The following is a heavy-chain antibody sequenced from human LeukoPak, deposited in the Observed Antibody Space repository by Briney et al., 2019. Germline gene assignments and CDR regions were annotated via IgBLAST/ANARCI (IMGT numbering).Heavy chain of an antibody. CDR3: AKGDYDLDL. D-gene: IGHD3/OR15-3a*01. Sequence: PSETLSLTCTGSGGSISNYYWTWIRQPPGKGLEWIGYIFSSGITNYNPSLKSRVPISVDTSNNQFSLKLTSVTAADTAVYYLAKGDYDLDLWGQGTLVTVSS. CDR2: IFSSGIT. CDR1: GGSISNYY. J-gene: IGHJ5*02. V-gene: IGHV4-59*08.